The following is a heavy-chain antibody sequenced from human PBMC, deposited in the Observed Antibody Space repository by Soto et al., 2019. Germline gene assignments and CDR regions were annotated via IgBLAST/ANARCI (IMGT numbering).Heavy chain of an antibody. CDR3: ARMSNTGMVTTRYYGMDV. J-gene: IGHJ6*02. Sequence: SVKVSCKASGGIFSSYTINWLRQAPGQGLEWLGWIIPIFGSANYAQKLQGRVTITADESTSTAYMELSSLSSEDTAVYYCARMSNTGMVTTRYYGMDVWGQGTTVTVSS. CDR2: IIPIFGSA. V-gene: IGHV1-69*13. CDR1: GGIFSSYT. D-gene: IGHD5-18*01.